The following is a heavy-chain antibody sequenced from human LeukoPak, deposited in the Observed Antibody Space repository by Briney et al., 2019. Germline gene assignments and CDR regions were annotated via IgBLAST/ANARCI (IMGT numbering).Heavy chain of an antibody. J-gene: IGHJ4*02. D-gene: IGHD3-22*01. CDR1: GYTFTSYG. Sequence: EASVKVSCKASGYTFTSYGISWVRQAPGQGLEWMGWISAYNGNTNYAQKLQGRVTMTTDTSTSTAYMELRSLRSDDTAVYYCARDLYYYDSSGYYPLGYWGQGTLVTVSS. CDR2: ISAYNGNT. V-gene: IGHV1-18*01. CDR3: ARDLYYYDSSGYYPLGY.